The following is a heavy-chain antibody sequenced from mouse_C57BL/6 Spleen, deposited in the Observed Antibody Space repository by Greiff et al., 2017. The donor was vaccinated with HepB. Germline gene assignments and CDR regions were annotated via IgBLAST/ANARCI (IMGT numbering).Heavy chain of an antibody. J-gene: IGHJ2*01. V-gene: IGHV5-17*01. D-gene: IGHD3-1*01. CDR3: ARHGPYYFDY. Sequence: EVMLVESGGGLVKPGGSLKLSCAASGFTFSDYGMHWVRQAPEKGLEWVAYISSGSSTIYYADTVKGRFTLSRDNAKNTLFLQMTSLRSEDTAMYYCARHGPYYFDYWGQGTTLTVSS. CDR1: GFTFSDYG. CDR2: ISSGSSTI.